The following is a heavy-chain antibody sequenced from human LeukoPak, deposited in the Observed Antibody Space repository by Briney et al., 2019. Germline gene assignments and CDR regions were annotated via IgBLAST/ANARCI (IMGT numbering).Heavy chain of an antibody. CDR1: G. CDR3: ATITMVRGAFDY. J-gene: IGHJ4*02. Sequence: GXXXXRQAXXQGRXXMGWISAYNGNTNYAQKLQGRVTMTTDTSTSTAYMELRSLRSDDTAVYYCATITMVRGAFDYWGQGTLVTVSS. CDR2: ISAYNGNT. V-gene: IGHV1-18*01. D-gene: IGHD3-10*01.